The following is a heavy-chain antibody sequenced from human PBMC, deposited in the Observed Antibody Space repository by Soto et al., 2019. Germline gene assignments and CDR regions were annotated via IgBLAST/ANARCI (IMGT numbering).Heavy chain of an antibody. J-gene: IGHJ4*02. Sequence: QVQLVQSGAEVKKTGSSVQVACKASGGTFSRYAISWERQAPGQGREWMVWISPILGRENYAQKFQGRVTITADESTSIASMELSSLRSEDTAVYYCARYGASCSHIGYLGQCTLGTVSS. V-gene: IGHV1-69*01. CDR1: GGTFSRYA. CDR3: ARYGASCSHIGY. CDR2: ISPILGRE. D-gene: IGHD3-10*02.